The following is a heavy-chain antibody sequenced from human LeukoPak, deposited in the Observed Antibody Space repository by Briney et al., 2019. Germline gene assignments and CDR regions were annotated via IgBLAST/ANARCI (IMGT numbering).Heavy chain of an antibody. CDR3: ANLIGGGYSYLDY. D-gene: IGHD5-18*01. J-gene: IGHJ4*02. Sequence: ASVKVSCTASGYTFTGYYLHWVRQAPGQGLEWLGWINPNSGGTNYAQNFQGRVTMTSDTSITTTYMELSRLRSDDTAVYYCANLIGGGYSYLDYWGQGTLVTVSS. V-gene: IGHV1-2*02. CDR1: GYTFTGYY. CDR2: INPNSGGT.